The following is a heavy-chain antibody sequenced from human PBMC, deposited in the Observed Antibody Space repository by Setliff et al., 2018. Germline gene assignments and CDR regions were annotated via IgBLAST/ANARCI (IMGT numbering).Heavy chain of an antibody. J-gene: IGHJ4*02. CDR1: GFTFSSYA. V-gene: IGHV3-23*01. CDR3: AKDIYGSGSYAVGGYFDY. Sequence: GGSLRLSCAASGFTFSSYAMTWVRQAPGKGLERVSAVSGRGDSTFYEDAVKGRFTISRDNSKNTLYLQMNSLRPDDTAVYYCAKDIYGSGSYAVGGYFDYWGQGTQVTVSS. D-gene: IGHD3-10*01. CDR2: VSGRGDST.